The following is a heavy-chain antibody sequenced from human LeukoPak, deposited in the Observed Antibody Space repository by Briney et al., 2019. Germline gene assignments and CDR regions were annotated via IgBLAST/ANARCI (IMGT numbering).Heavy chain of an antibody. Sequence: PSETLSLTCAVYGESFSGYYWSWIRQPPGKGLEWIGEINHSGSTNYNPSLKSRVTISVDTSKNQFSLKLSSVTAADTAVYYCAHPAWELTLWGQGTLVTVSS. CDR3: AHPAWELTL. J-gene: IGHJ4*02. D-gene: IGHD1-26*01. CDR2: INHSGST. V-gene: IGHV4-34*01. CDR1: GESFSGYY.